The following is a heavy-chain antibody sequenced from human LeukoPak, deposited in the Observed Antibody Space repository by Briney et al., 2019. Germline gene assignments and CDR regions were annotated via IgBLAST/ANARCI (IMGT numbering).Heavy chain of an antibody. CDR1: GGSFSGYY. D-gene: IGHD1-7*01. Sequence: PPETLSLTCAVYGGSFSGYYWSWIRQPPGKGLEWIGEINHSGSTNYNPSLKSRVTISVDTSKNQFSLKLSSVTAADTAVYYCARGKRLELRGRWFDPWGQGTLVTVSS. V-gene: IGHV4-34*01. J-gene: IGHJ5*02. CDR2: INHSGST. CDR3: ARGKRLELRGRWFDP.